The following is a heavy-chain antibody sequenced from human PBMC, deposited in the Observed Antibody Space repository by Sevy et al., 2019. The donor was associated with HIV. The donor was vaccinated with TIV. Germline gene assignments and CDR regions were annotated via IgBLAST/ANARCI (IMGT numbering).Heavy chain of an antibody. J-gene: IGHJ4*02. Sequence: GGSLRLSCAASGFTFSDHYMEWVRQAPGKGLEWVGRIRNKPDSYTTEYAASVKGRFTISRDDSKNSLYLLMNSLKTEDTAVYYCATHAGIAAAGRVFDYWGQGTLVTVSS. CDR3: ATHAGIAAAGRVFDY. CDR2: IRNKPDSYTT. CDR1: GFTFSDHY. D-gene: IGHD6-13*01. V-gene: IGHV3-72*01.